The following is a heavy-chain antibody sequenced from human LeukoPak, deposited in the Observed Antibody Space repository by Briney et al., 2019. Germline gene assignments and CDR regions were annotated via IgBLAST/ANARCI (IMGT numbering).Heavy chain of an antibody. J-gene: IGHJ4*02. V-gene: IGHV3-23*01. CDR2: ISGSGDSA. D-gene: IGHD6-13*01. Sequence: SGGSLRLSCAASGFTFRSYAMTWVRQAPGKGLEWVSVISGSGDSAYYADSVKGRFTISRDNSKNTLYLQMNSLRAEDTAVYYCAKDKSSSWYSEFDYWGQGTLVTVSS. CDR1: GFTFRSYA. CDR3: AKDKSSSWYSEFDY.